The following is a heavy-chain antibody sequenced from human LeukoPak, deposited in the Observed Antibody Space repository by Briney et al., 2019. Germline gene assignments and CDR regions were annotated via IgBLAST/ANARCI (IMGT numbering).Heavy chain of an antibody. J-gene: IGHJ6*03. CDR3: ARLRETTVTRDDSYYYMDV. D-gene: IGHD4-17*01. Sequence: PGGSLRLSCAAPGFPFSGNYISWLRPAPGKGLEWVSVVYSGVSTYYADSVKGRFTVSRDSSKNTLYLQMDSLRAEDTAVYYCARLRETTVTRDDSYYYMDVWGKGTTVTVSS. CDR2: VYSGVST. CDR1: GFPFSGNY. V-gene: IGHV3-53*01.